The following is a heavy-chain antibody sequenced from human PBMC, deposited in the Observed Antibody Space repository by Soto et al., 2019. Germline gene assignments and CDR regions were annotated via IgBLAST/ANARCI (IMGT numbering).Heavy chain of an antibody. J-gene: IGHJ5*02. V-gene: IGHV4-30-4*01. D-gene: IGHD5-18*01. CDR3: ARGRIQLWLSRRDRCDP. CDR2: IYSTGSS. Sequence: SETLSLTCTVSGGSISSGNYYWSWIRQSPGKGLEWIGYIYSTGSSYYNPSLRSRVSMSVDTSKNQFSLNLSSVTAADTAVYCRARGRIQLWLSRRDRCDPWGQGTPLTVTS. CDR1: GGSISSGNYY.